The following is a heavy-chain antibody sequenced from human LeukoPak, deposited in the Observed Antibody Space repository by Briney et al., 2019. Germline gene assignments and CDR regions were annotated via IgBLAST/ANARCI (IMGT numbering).Heavy chain of an antibody. D-gene: IGHD3-3*01. Sequence: ASVKVSCKASGYTFTSYGISWVRQATGQGLEWMGWMNPNSGNTGYAQKFQGRVTMTRNTSISTAYMELSSLRSEDTAVYYCARHLTSYYDFWSGPLNWFDPWGQGTLVTVSS. CDR1: GYTFTSYG. V-gene: IGHV1-8*02. CDR2: MNPNSGNT. J-gene: IGHJ5*02. CDR3: ARHLTSYYDFWSGPLNWFDP.